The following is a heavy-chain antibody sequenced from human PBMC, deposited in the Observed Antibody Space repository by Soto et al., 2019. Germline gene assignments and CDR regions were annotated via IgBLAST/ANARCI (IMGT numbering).Heavy chain of an antibody. CDR1: GGTFSSYA. J-gene: IGHJ6*02. Sequence: QVQLVQSGAEVKKPGSSVKVSCKASGGTFSSYAISWVRQAPGQGLEWMGGIIPIFGTANYAQKFQGRVTITADESTSTAYMELSSLRSEDTAVYYCALGDCSGGSCYSYYYYYYGMDVWGQGTTVTVSS. V-gene: IGHV1-69*01. CDR2: IIPIFGTA. D-gene: IGHD2-15*01. CDR3: ALGDCSGGSCYSYYYYYYGMDV.